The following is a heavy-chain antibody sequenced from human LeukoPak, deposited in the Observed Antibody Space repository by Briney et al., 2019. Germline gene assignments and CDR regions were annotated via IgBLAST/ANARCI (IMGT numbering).Heavy chain of an antibody. J-gene: IGHJ4*02. CDR3: AKATCSIAVAGLCPSYYFDY. CDR1: GFTFSSYA. D-gene: IGHD6-19*01. V-gene: IGHV3-30*04. CDR2: ISYDGSNK. Sequence: GGSLRLSCAASGFTFSSYAMHWVRQAPGKGLEWVAVISYDGSNKYYADSVKGRFTISRDNSKNTLYLQMNSLRAEDTAVYYCAKATCSIAVAGLCPSYYFDYWGQGTLVTVSS.